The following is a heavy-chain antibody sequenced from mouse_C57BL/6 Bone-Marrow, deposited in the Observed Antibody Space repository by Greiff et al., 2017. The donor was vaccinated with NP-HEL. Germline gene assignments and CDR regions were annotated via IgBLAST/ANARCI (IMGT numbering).Heavy chain of an antibody. CDR3: ARYGSSYGYFDV. CDR1: GYSFTGYY. V-gene: IGHV1-42*01. D-gene: IGHD1-1*01. J-gene: IGHJ1*03. Sequence: EVQLQQSGPELVKPGASVKISCKASGYSFTGYYMNWVKQSPEKSLEWIGEINPSTGGTTYNQKFKAKATLTVDKSSSTAYMQLKSLTSEASAVYYCARYGSSYGYFDVWGTGTTVTVSS. CDR2: INPSTGGT.